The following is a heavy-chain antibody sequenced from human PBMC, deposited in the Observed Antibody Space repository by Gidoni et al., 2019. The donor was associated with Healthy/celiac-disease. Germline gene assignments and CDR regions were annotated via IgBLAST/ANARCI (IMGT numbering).Heavy chain of an antibody. V-gene: IGHV3-53*02. Sequence: VQLVETGGGLIQPGGSLRLSCAASGFTVSRNYMSWGRQAPGKGLEWVSVIYSGGSTYYADSVKGRFTISRDNSKNTLYLQMNSLRAEDTAVYYCARDQSYRSGSTYAFDIWGQGTMVTVSS. CDR1: GFTVSRNY. D-gene: IGHD6-19*01. CDR3: ARDQSYRSGSTYAFDI. J-gene: IGHJ3*02. CDR2: IYSGGST.